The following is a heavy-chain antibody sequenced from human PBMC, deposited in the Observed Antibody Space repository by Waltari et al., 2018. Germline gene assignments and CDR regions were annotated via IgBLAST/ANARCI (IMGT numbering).Heavy chain of an antibody. V-gene: IGHV1-8*01. CDR1: GYTFTSYD. CDR2: MNPNSGYT. Sequence: QVQLVQSGAEVKRPGASVKVSCKASGYTFTSYDINWVRQATGQGLEWMGWMNPNSGYTDYAQNFQGRVTITRDTSIRTAYMELSSLTSEDTAVYYCARGFRGHDAFDIWGQGTMVTVSS. D-gene: IGHD3-10*01. CDR3: ARGFRGHDAFDI. J-gene: IGHJ3*02.